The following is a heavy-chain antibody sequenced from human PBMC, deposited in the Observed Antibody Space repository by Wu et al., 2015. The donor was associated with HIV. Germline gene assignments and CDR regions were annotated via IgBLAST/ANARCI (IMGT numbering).Heavy chain of an antibody. CDR3: ARGTAPASYFDS. J-gene: IGHJ4*02. CDR1: GGTFSNYA. CDR2: IIPIFATA. V-gene: IGHV1-69*12. D-gene: IGHD2-2*01. Sequence: QVQLVQSGAEVKKPGSSVKVSCKASGGTFSNYAITWVRQAPGQGLEWMGGIIPIFATANYAQKFQGRVTITADESTSTAYMEVISLTSNDTAVYYCARGTAPASYFDSWGQGTLVTVSS.